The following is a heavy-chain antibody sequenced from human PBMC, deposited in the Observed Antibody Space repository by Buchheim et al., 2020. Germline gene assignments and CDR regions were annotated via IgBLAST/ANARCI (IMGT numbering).Heavy chain of an antibody. CDR1: GGSLSGYY. CDR2: INHSGNT. D-gene: IGHD2-2*01. V-gene: IGHV4-34*01. Sequence: QVQLQQWGAGLLKPSETLSLTCAVYGGSLSGYYWTWIRQSPEKGLEWIGEINHSGNTNYNPSLNSRVSISIDTPKREFSLKLTSATAADTAVYYCARLLWCSYGCYHYFDYWGQGTL. J-gene: IGHJ4*02. CDR3: ARLLWCSYGCYHYFDY.